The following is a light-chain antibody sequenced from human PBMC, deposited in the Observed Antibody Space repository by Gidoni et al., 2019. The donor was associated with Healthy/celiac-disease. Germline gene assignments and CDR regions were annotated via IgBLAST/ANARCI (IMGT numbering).Light chain of an antibody. J-gene: IGKJ4*01. V-gene: IGKV1-39*01. Sequence: DIQMNQSPSSLSASVGDRVTITCRASQSISSYLNWYQQKPGKAPKLLIYAASSLRSGVPSRFSGSGSGTDFTLTISSLQPEDFATYYCQQSYSTPLTFGGGTKVEIK. CDR3: QQSYSTPLT. CDR2: AAS. CDR1: QSISSY.